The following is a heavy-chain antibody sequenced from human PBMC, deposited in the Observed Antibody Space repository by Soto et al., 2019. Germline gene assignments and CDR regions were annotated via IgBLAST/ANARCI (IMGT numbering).Heavy chain of an antibody. D-gene: IGHD3-22*01. V-gene: IGHV4-4*07. CDR2: IYTSGST. J-gene: IGHJ6*02. CDR1: GGSISSYY. Sequence: LSLTCTVSGGSISSYYWSWIRQPAGKGLEWIGRIYTSGSTNYNPSLKSRVTMSVDTSKNQFSLKLSSVTAADTAVYYCSGTSLPIVMGYYYGVDVWGQGTTVTVSS. CDR3: SGTSLPIVMGYYYGVDV.